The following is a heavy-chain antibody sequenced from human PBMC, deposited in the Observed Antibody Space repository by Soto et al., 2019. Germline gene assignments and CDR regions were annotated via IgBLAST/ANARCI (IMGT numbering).Heavy chain of an antibody. CDR3: ARVVRYCSGGSCYSFAFDI. D-gene: IGHD2-15*01. CDR1: GYTFTSYV. J-gene: IGHJ3*02. Sequence: GASVKVSCKASGYTFTSYVISWVRQAPGQGLEWMGWTSAYNGNTNYAQKLQGRVTMTTDTSTSTAYMELRGLRSDDTAVYYCARVVRYCSGGSCYSFAFDIWGQGTMVTVSS. CDR2: TSAYNGNT. V-gene: IGHV1-18*01.